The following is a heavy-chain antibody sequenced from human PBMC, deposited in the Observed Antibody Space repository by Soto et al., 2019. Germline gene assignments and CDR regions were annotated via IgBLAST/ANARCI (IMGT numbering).Heavy chain of an antibody. V-gene: IGHV3-23*01. D-gene: IGHD1-26*01. CDR1: GFTFSSYA. Sequence: GGSLRLSCAASGFTFSSYAMSWVRQAPGKGLEWVSAISGSGGSTYYADSVKGRFTISRDNSKNTLYLQMNSLRAEDTAVYYCAKGAGLHGNYYYGMDVWGQGTTVTVSS. CDR3: AKGAGLHGNYYYGMDV. CDR2: ISGSGGST. J-gene: IGHJ6*02.